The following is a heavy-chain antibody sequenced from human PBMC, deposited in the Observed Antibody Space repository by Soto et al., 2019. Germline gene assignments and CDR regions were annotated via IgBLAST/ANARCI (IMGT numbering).Heavy chain of an antibody. CDR1: GYTFTGYY. V-gene: IGHV1-2*02. CDR3: ASQRYCSSTSCYPTEY. CDR2: INPNSGGT. J-gene: IGHJ4*02. Sequence: GASVKVSCKASGYTFTGYYMHWVRQAPGQGLEWMGWINPNSGGTNYAQKFQGRVTMTRDTSISTAYMELSRLRSDDTAVYYCASQRYCSSTSCYPTEYWGQGTLVNVSS. D-gene: IGHD2-2*01.